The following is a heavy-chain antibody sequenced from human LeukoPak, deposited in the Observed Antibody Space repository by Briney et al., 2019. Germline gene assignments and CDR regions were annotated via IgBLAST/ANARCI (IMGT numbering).Heavy chain of an antibody. CDR2: ISYDGSNK. CDR1: GFTFSSYA. V-gene: IGHV3-30*14. J-gene: IGHJ4*02. Sequence: GGSLRLSCAASGFTFSSYAMHWVRQAPGKGLEWVAVISYDGSNKYYADSVKGRFTISRHNSKNTLYLQMNSLRAEDTAVYYCARGNYYDSSGSSFDYWGQGTLVTVSS. CDR3: ARGNYYDSSGSSFDY. D-gene: IGHD3-22*01.